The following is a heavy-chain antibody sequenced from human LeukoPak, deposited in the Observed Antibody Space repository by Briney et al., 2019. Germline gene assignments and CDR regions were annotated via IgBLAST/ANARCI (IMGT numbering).Heavy chain of an antibody. J-gene: IGHJ4*02. Sequence: PGRSLRLSCAASGFTFSNALHWVRQAPGKGLEWVAVISYDRSHEHYADSVKGRFTISRDNAKNSLYLQMNSLRAEDTAVYHCATDYYDSSGYYTGSYWGQGTLVTVSS. CDR3: ATDYYDSSGYYTGSY. V-gene: IGHV3-30*04. CDR1: GFTFSNA. CDR2: ISYDRSHE. D-gene: IGHD3-22*01.